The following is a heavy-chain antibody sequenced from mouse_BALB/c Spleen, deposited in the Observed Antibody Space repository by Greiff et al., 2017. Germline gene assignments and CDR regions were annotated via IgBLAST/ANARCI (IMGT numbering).Heavy chain of an antibody. CDR2: ISYDGSN. CDR1: GYSITSGYY. Sequence: EVKLMESGPGLVKPSQSLSLTCSVTGYSITSGYYWNWIRQFPGNKLEWMGYISYDGSNNYNPSLKNRISITRDTSKNQFFLKLNSVTTEDTATYYCARDNWDGWYFDVWGAGTTVTVSS. CDR3: ARDNWDGWYFDV. V-gene: IGHV3-6*02. D-gene: IGHD4-1*01. J-gene: IGHJ1*01.